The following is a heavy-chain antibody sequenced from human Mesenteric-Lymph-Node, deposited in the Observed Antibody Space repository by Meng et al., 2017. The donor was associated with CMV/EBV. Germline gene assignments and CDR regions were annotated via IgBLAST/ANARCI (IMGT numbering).Heavy chain of an antibody. CDR2: IYYSGSS. Sequence: SETLSLTCTVSGGSINSDNYYWSWIRQPPGKGLEWIGYIYYSGSSFYNPSLKSRVTISLNPSKNQFSLYLSSVTAADTAVYYCARADYYDLMDVWGQGTPVTVSS. CDR1: GGSINSDNYY. D-gene: IGHD3-22*01. J-gene: IGHJ6*02. CDR3: ARADYYDLMDV. V-gene: IGHV4-30-4*01.